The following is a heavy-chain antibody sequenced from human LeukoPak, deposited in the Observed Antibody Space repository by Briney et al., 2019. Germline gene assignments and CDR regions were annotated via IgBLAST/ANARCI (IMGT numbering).Heavy chain of an antibody. D-gene: IGHD3-16*01. V-gene: IGHV3-23*01. CDR2: ISDTGGGT. Sequence: GGSLRLSCAASGFTFSTYPMYWVRQAPGKGLEWVSAISDTGGGTYYPDSVKGRFTISRDNSKNTLYLQMSSLRDEDTAVYYCARDWDWGQGTLVTVSS. CDR3: ARDWD. J-gene: IGHJ4*02. CDR1: GFTFSTYP.